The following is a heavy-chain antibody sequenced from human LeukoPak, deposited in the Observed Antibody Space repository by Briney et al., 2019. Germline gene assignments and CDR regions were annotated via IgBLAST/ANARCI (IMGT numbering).Heavy chain of an antibody. J-gene: IGHJ4*02. CDR2: ITGSSSHT. CDR1: GFTFSDFY. Sequence: PGGSLRLSCAASGFTFSDFYMSWIRQAPGKGLEWVSYITGSSSHTNYADSMKGRFTISRDNAKNSLFLQMNSLRAEDTAVYYCARGFGGGKGFDYWGQGTLVTVSP. V-gene: IGHV3-11*05. CDR3: ARGFGGGKGFDY. D-gene: IGHD4-23*01.